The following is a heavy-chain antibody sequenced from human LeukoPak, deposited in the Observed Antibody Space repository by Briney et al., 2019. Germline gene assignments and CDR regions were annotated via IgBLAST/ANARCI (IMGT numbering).Heavy chain of an antibody. Sequence: PGGSLRLSCAASGFTFSSYSMSWVRQAPGKGLEWVSSITTSSTYISYADSVKGRFTISRDNAKNSLYLQTNSLRAEDTAVYYCARGKYSSGWFDYWGQGTLVTVSS. V-gene: IGHV3-21*01. D-gene: IGHD6-19*01. CDR2: ITTSSTYI. CDR1: GFTFSSYS. CDR3: ARGKYSSGWFDY. J-gene: IGHJ4*02.